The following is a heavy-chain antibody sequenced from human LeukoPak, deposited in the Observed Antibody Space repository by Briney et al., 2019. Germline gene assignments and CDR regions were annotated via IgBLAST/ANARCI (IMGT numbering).Heavy chain of an antibody. V-gene: IGHV4-59*05. CDR3: AREKNAFDI. CDR1: GDSMRSYY. J-gene: IGHJ3*02. Sequence: SETLSLTCSVSGDSMRSYYWNWIRQPAGKGLEWIGSIYYSGSTYYNPSLKSRVTISVDTSKNQFSLKLSSVTAADTAVYYCAREKNAFDIWGQGTMVTVSS. CDR2: IYYSGST.